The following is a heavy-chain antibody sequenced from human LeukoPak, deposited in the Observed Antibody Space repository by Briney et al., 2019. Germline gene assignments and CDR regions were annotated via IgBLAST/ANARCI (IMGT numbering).Heavy chain of an antibody. CDR2: MNPNSGNT. CDR1: GYTFTSYD. Sequence: ASVKVSCKASGYTFTSYDINWVRQATGQGLEWMGWMNPNSGNTGYAQKFQGRVTITRNTSISTAYMELSSLRSEDTAVYYCARGTLHWSYYGSGSHDYWGQGTLVTVSS. CDR3: ARGTLHWSYYGSGSHDY. V-gene: IGHV1-8*03. J-gene: IGHJ4*02. D-gene: IGHD3-10*01.